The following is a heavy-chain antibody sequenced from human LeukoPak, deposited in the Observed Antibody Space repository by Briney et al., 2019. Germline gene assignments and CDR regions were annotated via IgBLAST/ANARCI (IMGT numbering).Heavy chain of an antibody. CDR3: VKERAPFYAFDI. Sequence: GGSLRLSCAASGFTFRNYAMHWVRQAPGKGLEWVAFIRTDAINKYYANSVKGRFTTSRDNSKNTLFLQMDDVRAGDRAVYYCVKERAPFYAFDIWGRGTVVSVS. V-gene: IGHV3-30*02. CDR1: GFTFRNYA. CDR2: IRTDAINK. J-gene: IGHJ3*02.